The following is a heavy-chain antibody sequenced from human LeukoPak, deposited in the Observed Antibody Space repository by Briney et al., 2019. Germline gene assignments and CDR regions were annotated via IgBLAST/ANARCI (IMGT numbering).Heavy chain of an antibody. J-gene: IGHJ3*02. CDR3: AREEGQLVQSERAFDI. D-gene: IGHD6-6*01. Sequence: GASVKVSCKASGYTFTSYGISWVRQAPGQGLEWMGWISAYNGNTNYAQKLQGRVTMTTDTSTSTAYMELSSLRSEDTAVYYCAREEGQLVQSERAFDIWGQGTMVTVSS. CDR1: GYTFTSYG. V-gene: IGHV1-18*01. CDR2: ISAYNGNT.